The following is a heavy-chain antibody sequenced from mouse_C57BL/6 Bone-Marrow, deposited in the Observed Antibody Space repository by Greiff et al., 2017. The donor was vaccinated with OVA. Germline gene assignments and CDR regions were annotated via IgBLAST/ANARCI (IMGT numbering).Heavy chain of an antibody. CDR3: VREALAWFAC. V-gene: IGHV10-1*01. J-gene: IGHJ3*01. CDR2: IRSKSNNYAT. CDR1: GFSFNTYA. Sequence: EVKLMESGGGLVQPKGSLKLSCAASGFSFNTYAMNWVRQAPGKGLEWVARIRSKSNNYATYYADSVKDRFTISRDASDSMLYLQMHNMKTEDTAVDDCVREALAWFACWGQGTLVTVSA.